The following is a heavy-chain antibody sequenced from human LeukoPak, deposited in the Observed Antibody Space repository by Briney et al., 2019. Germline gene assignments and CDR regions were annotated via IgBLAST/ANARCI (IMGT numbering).Heavy chain of an antibody. CDR2: IYYSGST. J-gene: IGHJ4*02. CDR1: GGSISSGGYY. V-gene: IGHV4-31*03. D-gene: IGHD3-22*01. CDR3: ARALTYYYDSSGYYFDY. Sequence: SETLSLTCTVSGGSISSGGYYWSWIRQHPGKGLEWIGYIYYSGSTYYNPSLKSRVTISVDTSRNQFSLKLSSVTAADTAVYYCARALTYYYDSSGYYFDYWGQGTLVTVSS.